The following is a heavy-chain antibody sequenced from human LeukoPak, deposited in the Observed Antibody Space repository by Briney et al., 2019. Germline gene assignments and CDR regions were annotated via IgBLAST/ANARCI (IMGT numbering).Heavy chain of an antibody. CDR2: IYSGGST. J-gene: IGHJ4*02. D-gene: IGHD1-26*01. CDR1: GFTVSSNY. CDR3: ARDRIVGATPDFDD. Sequence: GGSLRLSCAASGFTVSSNYMSWVRQAPGKGLEWVSVIYSGGSTYYADSVKGRFTISRDNSKNTLYLQMNSLRAEDTAVYYCARDRIVGATPDFDDWGQGTLVTVSS. V-gene: IGHV3-66*01.